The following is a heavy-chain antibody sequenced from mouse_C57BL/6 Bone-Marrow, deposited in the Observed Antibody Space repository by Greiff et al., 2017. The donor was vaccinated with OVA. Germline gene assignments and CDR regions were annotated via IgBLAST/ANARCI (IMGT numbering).Heavy chain of an antibody. V-gene: IGHV1-64*01. J-gene: IGHJ2*01. CDR3: ASNYYGSSYVDY. CDR1: GYTFTSYW. D-gene: IGHD1-1*01. Sequence: QVQLQQPGAELVKPGASVKLSCTASGYTFTSYWMPWVKQRPGQGLEWIGMIHPNSGSTNYNEQFKSQATLTVDKSSSTAYMQLSSLTSEDSAVYYCASNYYGSSYVDYWGQGTTLTVSS. CDR2: IHPNSGST.